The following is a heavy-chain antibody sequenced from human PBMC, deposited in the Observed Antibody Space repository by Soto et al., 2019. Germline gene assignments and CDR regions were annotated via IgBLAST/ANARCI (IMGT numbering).Heavy chain of an antibody. D-gene: IGHD1-7*01. V-gene: IGHV3-23*01. CDR1: GLTFSNYA. J-gene: IGHJ4*02. CDR3: AKNQERELPRVIDF. Sequence: GGSLRLSCATSGLTFSNYAMSWVRQAPGGGLEWVSSMSGSSSTTYYADSVRGRFTVSRDRSKNTLYLQMSSLRAEDTALYYCAKNQERELPRVIDFWGQGTLVTVSS. CDR2: MSGSSSTT.